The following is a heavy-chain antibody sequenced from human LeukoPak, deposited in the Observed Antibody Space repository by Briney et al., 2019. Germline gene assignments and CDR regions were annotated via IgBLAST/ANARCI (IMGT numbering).Heavy chain of an antibody. D-gene: IGHD2-21*02. Sequence: GGSLRLSCAASEFTFTSYAMTWVHQAPGKGLEWVSSISGSGANTYYADSVKGRFTISRDNSKNTLYLQFNSLRAEDTAVYYCAKDKATVTAKGPSDYWGQGTLVTVSS. J-gene: IGHJ4*02. CDR1: EFTFTSYA. V-gene: IGHV3-23*01. CDR3: AKDKATVTAKGPSDY. CDR2: ISGSGANT.